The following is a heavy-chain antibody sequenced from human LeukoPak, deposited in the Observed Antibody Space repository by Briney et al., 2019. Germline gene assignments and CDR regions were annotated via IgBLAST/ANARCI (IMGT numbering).Heavy chain of an antibody. V-gene: IGHV1-2*02. Sequence: ASVKVSCKASGYIFSDYYIHWVRQAPGQGLEWMGWINPNSGGTNYAQNFQGRVTMTRDTSIRTAYMELSRLRYDDTAVYYCARDRTVDGVATITLDYWGQGTLVTVSS. J-gene: IGHJ4*02. CDR2: INPNSGGT. CDR3: ARDRTVDGVATITLDY. D-gene: IGHD5-12*01. CDR1: GYIFSDYY.